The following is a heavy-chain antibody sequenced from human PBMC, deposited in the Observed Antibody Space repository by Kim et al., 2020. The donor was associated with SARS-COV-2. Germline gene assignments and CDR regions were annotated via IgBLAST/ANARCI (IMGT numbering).Heavy chain of an antibody. CDR3: STGDFIGTYGQGVGY. V-gene: IGHV3-30*03. CDR2: ISYEGITE. CDR1: GFIFSNYG. J-gene: IGHJ4*02. Sequence: GGSLRLSCAASGFIFSNYGMHWVRQAPGKGLEWVAVISYEGITESYADSVKGRFTISRDNSENTLYLQMSSLRPDDTAVYYCSTGDFIGTYGQGVGYWGQGTLVTVSS. D-gene: IGHD2-21*01.